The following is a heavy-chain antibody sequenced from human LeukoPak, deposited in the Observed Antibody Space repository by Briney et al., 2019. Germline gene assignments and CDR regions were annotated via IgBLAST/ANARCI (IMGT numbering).Heavy chain of an antibody. CDR3: ARADCSSTSCLNAFDI. D-gene: IGHD2-2*01. CDR1: GYTFIGYY. CDR2: INPNSGGT. Sequence: ASVKVSCKASGYTFIGYYMHWVRQAPGQGLEWVGRINPNSGGTNYAQKFQGRVTVTRDTSISPAYMELSRLRSDDTAVYYCARADCSSTSCLNAFDIWGQGTMVTVSS. V-gene: IGHV1-2*06. J-gene: IGHJ3*02.